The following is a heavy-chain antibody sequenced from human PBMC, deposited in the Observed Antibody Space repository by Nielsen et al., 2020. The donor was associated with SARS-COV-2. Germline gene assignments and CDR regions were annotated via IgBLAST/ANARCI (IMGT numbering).Heavy chain of an antibody. CDR3: ARVLRDIVVVPAAMHYYYYYMDV. CDR2: IWYDGSNK. D-gene: IGHD2-2*01. Sequence: GESLKISCAASGFTFSSYGMHWVRQAPGKGLEWVAVIWYDGSNKYYADSVKGRFTISRDNSKNTLYLQMNSLRAEDTAVYYCARVLRDIVVVPAAMHYYYYYMDVWGKGTTVTVSS. J-gene: IGHJ6*03. V-gene: IGHV3-33*01. CDR1: GFTFSSYG.